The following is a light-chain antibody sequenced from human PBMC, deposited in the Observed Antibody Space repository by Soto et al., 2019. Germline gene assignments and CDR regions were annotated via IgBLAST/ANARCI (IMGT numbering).Light chain of an antibody. CDR1: HGVSGW. Sequence: IQMTQSRSSVSASVGDTVTLSCQTSHGVSGWLAWYQQKPGKAPTPLIYTVSNLQSGVPSRFSGSGSGTDFSLTITNLQPEDFATYFCQQGKTFPFTFGPGTKVEVK. CDR2: TVS. J-gene: IGKJ3*01. CDR3: QQGKTFPFT. V-gene: IGKV1-12*01.